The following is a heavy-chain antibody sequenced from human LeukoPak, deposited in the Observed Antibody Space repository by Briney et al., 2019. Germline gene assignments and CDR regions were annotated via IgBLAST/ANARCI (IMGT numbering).Heavy chain of an antibody. D-gene: IGHD3-22*01. CDR3: ARHPMIVVVFDY. J-gene: IGHJ4*02. CDR1: GYTFTSYD. V-gene: IGHV1-18*01. CDR2: MNPNSGNT. Sequence: ASVKVSCKASGYTFTSYDINWVRQATGQGLEWMGWMNPNSGNTNYAQKLQGRVTMTTDTSTSTAYMELRSLRSDDTAVYYCARHPMIVVVFDYWGQGTLVTVSS.